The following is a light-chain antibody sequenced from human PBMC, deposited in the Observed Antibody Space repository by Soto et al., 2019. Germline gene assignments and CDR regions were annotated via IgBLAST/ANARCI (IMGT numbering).Light chain of an antibody. V-gene: IGKV3-20*01. CDR3: QEYGRSPFT. CDR2: GAS. J-gene: IGKJ3*01. Sequence: EIVLTQSPGTLSLSPGQRATLSCRASQSVSSSFLAWYQHKPGQAPRLLIYGASSSATGTPDRVSGSGSGTDYTLTIRRLEPEDFAVYYCQEYGRSPFTFGPGSKVDIK. CDR1: QSVSSSF.